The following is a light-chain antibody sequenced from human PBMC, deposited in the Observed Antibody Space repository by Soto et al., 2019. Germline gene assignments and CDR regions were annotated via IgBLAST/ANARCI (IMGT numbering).Light chain of an antibody. CDR3: QQRSNWPSIT. V-gene: IGKV3-11*01. CDR1: QSVSSY. Sequence: EIVLTQSPATLSLSPGERATLSCRASQSVSSYLAWYQQKPGQAPRLLIYDASNRATGIPARFSGSGSGTDFTLTISILEPEDFAVYYCQQRSNWPSITFGPGTKVDIK. CDR2: DAS. J-gene: IGKJ3*01.